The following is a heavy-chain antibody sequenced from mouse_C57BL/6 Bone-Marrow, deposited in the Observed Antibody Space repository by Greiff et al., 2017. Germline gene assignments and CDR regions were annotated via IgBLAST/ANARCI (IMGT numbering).Heavy chain of an antibody. D-gene: IGHD1-1*01. CDR2: IYPRAGST. Sequence: QVQLQQSGPELVKPGASVKLSCKASGYTFTSYDINWVKQRPGQGLAWIGWIYPRAGSTKYNEKFKGKATWTVDTSSSTAYMERHSLTSEDSAVYFCARLEFDGSSGDWYFDVWGTGTTVTVSS. CDR1: GYTFTSYD. CDR3: ARLEFDGSSGDWYFDV. J-gene: IGHJ1*03. V-gene: IGHV1-85*01.